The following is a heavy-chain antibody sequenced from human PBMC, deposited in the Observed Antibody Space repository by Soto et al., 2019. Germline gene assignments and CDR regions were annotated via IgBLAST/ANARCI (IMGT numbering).Heavy chain of an antibody. Sequence: QVQLVQSGAEVKKPGSSVKVSCKASGGTFSSYTISWVRQAPGQGLEWMGRIIPILGIANYAQKFQGRVTITEDKSTSTAYMELSSLRSEDTAVYYCARDDYGDYDGAFDLWGQGTMVTVSS. CDR2: IIPILGIA. CDR1: GGTFSSYT. D-gene: IGHD4-17*01. CDR3: ARDDYGDYDGAFDL. V-gene: IGHV1-69*02. J-gene: IGHJ3*01.